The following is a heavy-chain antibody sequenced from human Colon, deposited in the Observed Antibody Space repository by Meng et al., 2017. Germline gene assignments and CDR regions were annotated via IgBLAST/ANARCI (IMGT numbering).Heavy chain of an antibody. V-gene: IGHV4-38-2*02. J-gene: IGHJ4*02. CDR1: DYSISSGYF. CDR2: IYHSGST. CDR3: ARQSPDYYDSSGYYY. Sequence: SETLSLTCTVSDYSISSGYFWGWIRQPPGKGLEWIGHIYHSGSTYYSPSLMRRVTISVDTSKNQFSLTLSSVTAADTAVYYCARQSPDYYDSSGYYYWGQGTLVTVSS. D-gene: IGHD3-22*01.